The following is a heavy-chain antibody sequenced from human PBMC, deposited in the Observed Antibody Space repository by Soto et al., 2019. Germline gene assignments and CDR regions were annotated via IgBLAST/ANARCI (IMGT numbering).Heavy chain of an antibody. D-gene: IGHD1-26*01. CDR2: IWYDGSNK. CDR3: ARDEKCELLSYYHDYGMDV. Sequence: QVQLVESGGGVVQPGRSLRLSCAASGFTFSSYGMHWVRQAPGKGLEWVAVIWYDGSNKYYADSVKGRFTISRDNSKNTLYLQMNSLRAEDTAVYYCARDEKCELLSYYHDYGMDVGGQGSTVTVSS. CDR1: GFTFSSYG. V-gene: IGHV3-33*01. J-gene: IGHJ6*02.